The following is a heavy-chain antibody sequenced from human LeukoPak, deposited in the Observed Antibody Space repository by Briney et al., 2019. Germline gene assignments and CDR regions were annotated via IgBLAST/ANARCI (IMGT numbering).Heavy chain of an antibody. CDR1: GITFSNYW. J-gene: IGHJ4*02. D-gene: IGHD4-23*01. CDR2: ISSDGSST. V-gene: IGHV3-74*01. Sequence: PGGSLRLSCAASGITFSNYWMHWVRQAPGKGLVWVSRISSDGSSTNYADSVKGRFTISRDNAKNTLYLQMNSLRAEDTAVYYCAKGGGKAQDYWGQGTLVTVSS. CDR3: AKGGGKAQDY.